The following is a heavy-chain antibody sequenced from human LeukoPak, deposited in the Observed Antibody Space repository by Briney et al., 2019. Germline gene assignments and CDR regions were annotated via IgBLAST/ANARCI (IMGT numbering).Heavy chain of an antibody. CDR3: GRHAYGGSPPLS. CDR1: GFTFSEYS. D-gene: IGHD3-10*01. J-gene: IGHJ4*02. V-gene: IGHV3-11*01. CDR2: ISGSGTTV. Sequence: KPGGSLRLSCAASGFTFSEYSMTWIRQAPGKGLECLSYISGSGTTVDYADSVKGRFTISRDNAKNTVYLQMNNLRAEDTALYYCGRHAYGGSPPLSWGQGALVTVSS.